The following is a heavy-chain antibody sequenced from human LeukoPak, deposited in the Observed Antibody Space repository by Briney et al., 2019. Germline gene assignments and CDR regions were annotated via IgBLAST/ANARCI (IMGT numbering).Heavy chain of an antibody. CDR1: GFTFSAHH. Sequence: GGSLRLSCATSGFTFSAHHMNWVRQAPGKRLEWVSGITASGATTYYADSVKGRFTISRDSSQSTLYLQMNSLRAEDTAVYYCTRAEAAGDNRGGYYYFYMDVWGKGTRVTVSS. D-gene: IGHD6-25*01. CDR3: TRAEAAGDNRGGYYYFYMDV. CDR2: ITASGATT. J-gene: IGHJ6*03. V-gene: IGHV3-23*01.